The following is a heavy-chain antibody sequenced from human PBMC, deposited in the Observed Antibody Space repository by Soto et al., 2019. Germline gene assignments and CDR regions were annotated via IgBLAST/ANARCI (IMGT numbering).Heavy chain of an antibody. CDR1: GGTFRTYA. J-gene: IGHJ6*02. V-gene: IGHV1-69*12. D-gene: IGHD6-19*01. Sequence: QVQLLQSGAEVKKPGSSVRVSCEASGGTFRTYAISWVRQAPGQGLEWMGEIIPIFGTVNYAQKFQGRVTITADESTTTVYMDLRSLRSEDTAVYYCAKGAVAGTATPYYYYGMDVWGQGTTVAVS. CDR2: IIPIFGTV. CDR3: AKGAVAGTATPYYYYGMDV.